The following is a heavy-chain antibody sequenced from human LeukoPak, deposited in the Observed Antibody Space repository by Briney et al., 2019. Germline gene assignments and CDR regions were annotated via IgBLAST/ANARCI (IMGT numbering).Heavy chain of an antibody. D-gene: IGHD3-3*01. J-gene: IGHJ4*02. Sequence: ASVKVSCKASGYTFTGYYMHWVRQAPGQGLEWMGWINPNSGGTNYAQKFQGRVTMTRDTSISTAYMELSRLRSDDTAVYYCARYIDFWSGYSIDYWGQGTLVTVSS. CDR3: ARYIDFWSGYSIDY. CDR1: GYTFTGYY. CDR2: INPNSGGT. V-gene: IGHV1-2*02.